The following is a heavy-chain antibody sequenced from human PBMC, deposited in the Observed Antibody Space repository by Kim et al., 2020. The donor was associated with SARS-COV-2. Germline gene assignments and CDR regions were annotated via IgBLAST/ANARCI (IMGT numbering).Heavy chain of an antibody. J-gene: IGHJ4*01. CDR2: ISYDGSNK. CDR3: AKGHYYDSTESEIGY. D-gene: IGHD3-22*01. Sequence: GGSLRLSCAASGFTFSSYGMHWVRQAPGKGLEWVAVISYDGSNKYYADSVKGRFTISRDNSKNTLYLQMNSLRAEDTAVYYCAKGHYYDSTESEIGYWG. CDR1: GFTFSSYG. V-gene: IGHV3-30*18.